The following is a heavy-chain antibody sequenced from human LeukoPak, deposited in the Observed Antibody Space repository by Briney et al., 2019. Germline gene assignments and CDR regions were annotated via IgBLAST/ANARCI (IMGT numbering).Heavy chain of an antibody. CDR1: GYSISSGYY. CDR2: IYHSGST. J-gene: IGHJ4*02. Sequence: SETLSLTCAVSGYSISSGYYWGWIRQPPGKGLEWIGSIYHSGSTYYNPSLKSRVTISVDTSKNQFSLKLSSVTAADTAVYYCYQRYNWNDDYWGREPWSPSPQ. V-gene: IGHV4-38-2*01. CDR3: YQRYNWNDDY. D-gene: IGHD1-1*01.